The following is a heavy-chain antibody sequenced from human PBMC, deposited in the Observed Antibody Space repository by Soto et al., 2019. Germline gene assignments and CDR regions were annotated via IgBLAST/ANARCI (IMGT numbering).Heavy chain of an antibody. CDR1: GFTFSSYA. Sequence: GGSLRLSCAASGFTFSSYAMSWVRQAPGKGLEWVSSISSSSSYIYYADSVKGRFTISRDNAKNSLYLQMNSLRAEDTAVYYCARDRTPPRFGELLHYYYYGMDVWGQGTTVTVSS. CDR2: ISSSSSYI. CDR3: ARDRTPPRFGELLHYYYYGMDV. V-gene: IGHV3-21*01. D-gene: IGHD3-10*01. J-gene: IGHJ6*02.